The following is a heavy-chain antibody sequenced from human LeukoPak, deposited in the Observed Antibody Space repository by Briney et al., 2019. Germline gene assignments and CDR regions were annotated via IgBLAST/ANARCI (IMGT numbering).Heavy chain of an antibody. Sequence: GGSLRLSCAASGFTFTNYAMHWVRQAPGKGLEWVAVISYDGSNKYNADSVKGRFTISRDNSKNTLYLQMNSLRAEDTAVYYCARVLFDDSSGYYPGAFDIWGQGTMVTVSS. CDR1: GFTFTNYA. J-gene: IGHJ3*02. D-gene: IGHD3-22*01. CDR2: ISYDGSNK. CDR3: ARVLFDDSSGYYPGAFDI. V-gene: IGHV3-30-3*01.